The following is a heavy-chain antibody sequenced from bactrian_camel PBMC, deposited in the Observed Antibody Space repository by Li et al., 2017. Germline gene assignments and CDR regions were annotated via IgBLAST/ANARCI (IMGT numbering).Heavy chain of an antibody. CDR2: MISTGGRT. Sequence: DVQLVESGGGLVRPGGSLRIACAASGFPFSTYGYDIHWVRQAPGKGLEWVSVMISTGGRTYYADSVKGRFTIARDNAKNTVWLQLNSLKTEDMAMYYCAKYGGGWYVYGMDYWGKGTQVTVS. J-gene: IGHJ7*01. D-gene: IGHD6*01. CDR1: GFPFSTYGYD. V-gene: IGHV3S40*01.